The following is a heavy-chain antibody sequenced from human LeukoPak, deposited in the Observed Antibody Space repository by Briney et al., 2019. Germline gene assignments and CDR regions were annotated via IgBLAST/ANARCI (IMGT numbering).Heavy chain of an antibody. D-gene: IGHD2-2*01. Sequence: GGSLRLSCAASGFTFSSYSMNWVRQAPGKGLEWVSSISGSSGHIYYADSVKGRFTISRDNAKNSLYLQMNSLRAEDTAVYYCARDLGYCSSTSCYGTFDYWGQGTLVTVSS. V-gene: IGHV3-21*01. CDR3: ARDLGYCSSTSCYGTFDY. J-gene: IGHJ4*02. CDR2: ISGSSGHI. CDR1: GFTFSSYS.